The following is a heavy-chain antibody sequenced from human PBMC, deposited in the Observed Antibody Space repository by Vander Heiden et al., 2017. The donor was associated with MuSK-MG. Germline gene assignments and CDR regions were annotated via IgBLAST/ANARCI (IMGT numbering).Heavy chain of an antibody. CDR2: INPNSGGT. Sequence: QVQLVQSGAEGKKPGASVKVSCKASGYTFTGYYMHWVRQAPGQGLEWMGWINPNSGGTNYAQRFQDRVTMTRDTSISTASMELSRLRSDDTAVYYCARDLASLGMEAFDIWGQGTTVTVSS. J-gene: IGHJ3*02. D-gene: IGHD7-27*01. CDR3: ARDLASLGMEAFDI. CDR1: GYTFTGYY. V-gene: IGHV1-2*02.